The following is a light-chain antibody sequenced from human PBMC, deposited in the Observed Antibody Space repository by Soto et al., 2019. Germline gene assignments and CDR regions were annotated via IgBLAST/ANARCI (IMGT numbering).Light chain of an antibody. J-gene: IGLJ2*01. CDR1: SRDVGGYNY. CDR2: DVS. V-gene: IGLV2-14*03. Sequence: QSALTQPASVSGSPGQSITISCTVTSRDVGGYNYVSWYQQYPGKAPKLIIHDVSNRPSGISNRFSGSKSGNTASLTISGLQAEDEADYYCSSYTISTTRVFGGGTKVTVL. CDR3: SSYTISTTRV.